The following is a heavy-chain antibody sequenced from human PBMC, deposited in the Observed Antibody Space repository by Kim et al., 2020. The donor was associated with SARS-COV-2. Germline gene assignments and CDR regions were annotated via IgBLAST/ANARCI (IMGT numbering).Heavy chain of an antibody. CDR1: GGSISDTKW. V-gene: IGHV4-4*02. Sequence: SETLSLTCAVSGGSISDTKWWTWVRQSPGRGLEWIGEIFHTGDTNYNPSLKSRFTISVDKSKNQFSLQLISVTAADTAVNYCATLIGYPRYYFDYWGQGTLITVSS. CDR2: IFHTGDT. CDR3: ATLIGYPRYYFDY. D-gene: IGHD3-9*01. J-gene: IGHJ4*02.